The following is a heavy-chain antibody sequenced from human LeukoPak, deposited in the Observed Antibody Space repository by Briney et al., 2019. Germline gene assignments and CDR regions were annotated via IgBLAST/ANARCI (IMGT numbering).Heavy chain of an antibody. CDR1: GFTFSDYW. CDR3: TRRVSATRWFDP. V-gene: IGHV3-74*01. J-gene: IGHJ5*02. Sequence: GGSLRLSCAASGFTFSDYWMHWVRQAQGKGLEWVSRIIGDGSTTIYADSVKGRFTISRDNAENTMYLQMNSLRVEDTAAYYCTRRVSATRWFDPWGQGTLVTVSS. D-gene: IGHD2-15*01. CDR2: IIGDGSTT.